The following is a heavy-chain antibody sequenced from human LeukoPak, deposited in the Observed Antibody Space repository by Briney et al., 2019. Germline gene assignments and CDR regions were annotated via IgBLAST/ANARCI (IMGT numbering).Heavy chain of an antibody. D-gene: IGHD2-2*01. V-gene: IGHV4-59*01. J-gene: IGHJ5*02. CDR2: IYYSGST. CDR1: GGSISSYY. Sequence: SETLSLTCTVSGGSISSYYWSWIRQPPGKGLEWIGYIYYSGSTNYNPSLKSRVTVPVDTSKNQFSLKLSSVTAADTAVYYCARNSAYCSSTSCWDWFDPWGQGTLVTVSS. CDR3: ARNSAYCSSTSCWDWFDP.